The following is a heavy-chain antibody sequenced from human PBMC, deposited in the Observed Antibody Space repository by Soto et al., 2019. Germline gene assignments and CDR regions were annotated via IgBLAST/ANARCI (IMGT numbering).Heavy chain of an antibody. CDR1: GLTFSTSI. V-gene: IGHV3-30-3*01. J-gene: IGHJ1*01. CDR2: ISGDGTSK. CDR3: AREEDSSGHVGTFLH. D-gene: IGHD3-22*01. Sequence: QVQLVESGGDLVQPGRSLRLSCAASGLTFSTSIMHWVRQTPGKGLEWIAVISGDGTSKIYTDSLKGRFTISRDNSKNTLYLQMDSLTVEDTGVYYCAREEDSSGHVGTFLHWGQGTLVTVSA.